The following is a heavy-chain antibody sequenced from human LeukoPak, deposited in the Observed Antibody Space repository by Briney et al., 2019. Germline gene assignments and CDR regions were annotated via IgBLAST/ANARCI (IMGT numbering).Heavy chain of an antibody. Sequence: GGSLRLSCAASGFTVSSNYMSWVRQAPGKGLEWVSVIYSGGSTYYADSVKGRFTISRDNAKNSLYLQMNSLRAEDTAVYYCARTSAGDFWGQGTLVTVSS. J-gene: IGHJ4*02. CDR2: IYSGGST. CDR1: GFTVSSNY. CDR3: ARTSAGDF. D-gene: IGHD6-13*01. V-gene: IGHV3-66*01.